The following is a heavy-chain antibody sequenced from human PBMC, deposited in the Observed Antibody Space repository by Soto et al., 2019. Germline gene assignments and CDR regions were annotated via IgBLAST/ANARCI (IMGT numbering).Heavy chain of an antibody. CDR3: ARNDWNGGKDLSYGMDV. J-gene: IGHJ6*02. D-gene: IGHD1-1*01. CDR2: IYYSGST. CDR1: GGSISSSSYY. V-gene: IGHV4-39*01. Sequence: SETLSLTCTVSGGSISSSSYYWGWIRQPPGKGLEWIGSIYYSGSTYYNPSLKSRVTISVDTSKNQFSLKLSSVTAADTAVYYCARNDWNGGKDLSYGMDVWGQGTTVTVSS.